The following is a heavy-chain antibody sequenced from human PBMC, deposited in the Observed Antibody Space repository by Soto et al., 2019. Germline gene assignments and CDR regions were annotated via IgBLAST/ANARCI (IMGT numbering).Heavy chain of an antibody. D-gene: IGHD3-10*01. V-gene: IGHV1-46*03. J-gene: IGHJ6*03. CDR3: ARDGDYYGLDYYYYMDV. CDR2: INPSGGST. CDR1: GYTFTSYY. Sequence: QVQLVQSGAEVKKPGASVKVSCKASGYTFTSYYMHWVRQAPGQGLEWMGIINPSGGSTSYGQKFQGRVTMTRYTSTSTGYMELSSLRSEDTAVYYCARDGDYYGLDYYYYMDVWGKGTTVTVSS.